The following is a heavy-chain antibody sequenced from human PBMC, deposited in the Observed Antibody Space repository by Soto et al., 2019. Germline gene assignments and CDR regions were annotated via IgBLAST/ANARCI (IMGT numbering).Heavy chain of an antibody. CDR1: GYTFTSYG. CDR2: INPGNGNT. J-gene: IGHJ4*02. CDR3: ARGGYFDSSNDRAY. Sequence: ASVKFSCKSSGYTFTSYGINWVRQAPGRGLEWMGWINPGNGNTKYSQQFQGRVIIDRDTSASTAYMELSSLRSEDSAVYYCARGGYFDSSNDRAYWRRGQQVTVS. V-gene: IGHV1-3*01. D-gene: IGHD3-22*01.